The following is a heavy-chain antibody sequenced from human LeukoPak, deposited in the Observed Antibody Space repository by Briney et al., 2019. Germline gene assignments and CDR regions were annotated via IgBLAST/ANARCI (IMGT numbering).Heavy chain of an antibody. V-gene: IGHV3-21*01. CDR1: GFTFSSYS. Sequence: GGSLRLSCAASGFTFSSYSMNWVRQAPGKGLEWVSSISSSSSYIYYADSVKGRFTISRDNAKNSLYLQMNSLRAEDTAVYYCATPGIVATIMDAFDIWGQGTMVTVSS. CDR2: ISSSSSYI. J-gene: IGHJ3*02. D-gene: IGHD5-12*01. CDR3: ATPGIVATIMDAFDI.